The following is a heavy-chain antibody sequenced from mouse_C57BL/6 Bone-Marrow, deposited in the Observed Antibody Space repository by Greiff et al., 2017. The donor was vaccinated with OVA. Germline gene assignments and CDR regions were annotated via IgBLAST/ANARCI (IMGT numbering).Heavy chain of an antibody. V-gene: IGHV14-4*01. CDR2: IDPENGDT. J-gene: IGHJ2*01. CDR1: GFNIKDDY. CDR3: TTWRRGFDY. Sequence: VHVKQSGAELVRPGASVKLSCTASGFNIKDDYMHWVKQRPEQGLEWIGWIDPENGDTEYASKFQGKATITADTSSNTAYLQLSSLTSEDTAVYYCTTWRRGFDYWGQGTTLTVSS.